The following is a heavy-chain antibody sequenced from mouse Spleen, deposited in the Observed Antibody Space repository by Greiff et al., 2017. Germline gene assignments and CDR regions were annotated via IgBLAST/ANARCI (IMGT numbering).Heavy chain of an antibody. V-gene: IGHV1-50*01. CDR1: GYTFTSYW. Sequence: QVQLQQPGAELVQPGASVKLSCKASGYTFTSYWMQWVKQRPGQGLEWIGEIDPSDSYTNYNQKFNGKATLTVDTSSSTAYMQLSSLTSEDSAVYYCAIPYGNTPHYYAMDYWGQGTSVTVSS. CDR2: IDPSDSYT. CDR3: AIPYGNTPHYYAMDY. D-gene: IGHD2-1*01. J-gene: IGHJ4*01.